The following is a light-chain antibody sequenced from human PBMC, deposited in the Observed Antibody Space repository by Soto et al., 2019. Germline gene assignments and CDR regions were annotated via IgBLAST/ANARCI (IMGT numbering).Light chain of an antibody. CDR2: LGS. CDR1: QSLLHYNGFNY. Sequence: EIVMTQSPLSLPVTPGEPASISCRSSQSLLHYNGFNYLDWYLQKPGQSPQLLIYLGSNRASGVPDRFSDSGSGTDFALKISRVEAEDVGVYYCMQSLQSPRTFGQGTNLEF. J-gene: IGKJ2*02. V-gene: IGKV2-28*01. CDR3: MQSLQSPRT.